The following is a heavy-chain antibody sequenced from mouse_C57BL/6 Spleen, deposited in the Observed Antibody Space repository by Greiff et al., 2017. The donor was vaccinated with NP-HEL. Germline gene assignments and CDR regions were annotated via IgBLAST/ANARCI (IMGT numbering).Heavy chain of an antibody. D-gene: IGHD1-1*01. Sequence: QVHVKQSGAELARPGASVKLSCKASGYTFTSYGISWVKQRTGQGLEWIGEIYPRSGNTYYNEKFKGKATLTADKSSSTAYMELRSLTSEDSAVYFCARSDYGSREGFAYWGQGTLVTVSA. V-gene: IGHV1-81*01. CDR3: ARSDYGSREGFAY. J-gene: IGHJ3*01. CDR1: GYTFTSYG. CDR2: IYPRSGNT.